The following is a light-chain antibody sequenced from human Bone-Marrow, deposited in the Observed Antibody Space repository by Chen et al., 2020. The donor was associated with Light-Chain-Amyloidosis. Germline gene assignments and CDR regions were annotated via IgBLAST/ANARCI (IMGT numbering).Light chain of an antibody. V-gene: IGLV2-14*01. CDR1: SSDVGGDNH. CDR2: EVT. CDR3: SSYTITNTLV. Sequence: QSALTQPASVSGSPGQSITISCTGTSSDVGGDNHVSWYQKHPDKAPNLMIYEVTNRPSWVPDRFSGSKSDNTASLTISGLQTEDEADYFCSSYTITNTLVVGSGTRVTVL. J-gene: IGLJ1*01.